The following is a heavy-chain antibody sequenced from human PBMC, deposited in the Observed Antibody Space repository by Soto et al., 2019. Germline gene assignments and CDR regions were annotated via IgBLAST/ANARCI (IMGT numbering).Heavy chain of an antibody. CDR1: GGSLTSYY. V-gene: IGHV4-59*08. CDR3: ARRIVSTETFDY. J-gene: IGHJ4*02. CDR2: VYYTGIA. D-gene: IGHD2-15*01. Sequence: QVQLQESGPGLVKPSETLSLTCTVSGGSLTSYYWSWIRQPPGTGLEWIGFVYYTGIARYNHSLNSRVTISVDTSKNQFSLKRTSVTAADTASYYCARRIVSTETFDYWGQGTLVTVSS.